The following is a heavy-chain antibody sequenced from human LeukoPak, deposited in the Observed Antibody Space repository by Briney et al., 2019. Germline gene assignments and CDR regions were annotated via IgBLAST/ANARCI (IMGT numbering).Heavy chain of an antibody. J-gene: IGHJ5*02. D-gene: IGHD3-9*01. CDR1: GYTFTDYY. V-gene: IGHV1-2*02. Sequence: ASVKVSCKASGYTFTDYYMHWVRQAPGQGLEWMAWINPHSGGTNYAQKFQGRVTMTRDTSISTAYMELSRLRSDDTAVYYCAREYDILTGYYGVDPWGQGTLVTVSS. CDR2: INPHSGGT. CDR3: AREYDILTGYYGVDP.